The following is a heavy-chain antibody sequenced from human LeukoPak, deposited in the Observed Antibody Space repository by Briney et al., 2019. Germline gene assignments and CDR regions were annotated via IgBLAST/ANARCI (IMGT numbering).Heavy chain of an antibody. J-gene: IGHJ2*01. Sequence: SETLSLTCTVSGGSISSYHWSWIRQPPGKGLEWIGYIYYSGSTNYNPSLKSRVTISVDTSKNQFSLKLSSVTAADTAVYYCARDLKESRGFDLWGRGTLVTVSS. V-gene: IGHV4-59*01. CDR1: GGSISSYH. CDR3: ARDLKESRGFDL. CDR2: IYYSGST.